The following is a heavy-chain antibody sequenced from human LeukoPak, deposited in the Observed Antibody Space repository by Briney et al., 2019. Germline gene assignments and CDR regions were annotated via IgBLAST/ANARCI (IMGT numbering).Heavy chain of an antibody. CDR1: GGSNSSYY. CDR3: ARDLITPPYNWFDP. V-gene: IGHV4-4*07. Sequence: SETLSLTCTVSGGSNSSYYWSWIRQPAGRGLEWIGLIYSSGTTNYNPSLKSRVTMSVDTSKNQFSLKLSSVTAADTAVYFCARDLITPPYNWFDPWGQGTLVTVSS. J-gene: IGHJ5*02. CDR2: IYSSGTT. D-gene: IGHD5-24*01.